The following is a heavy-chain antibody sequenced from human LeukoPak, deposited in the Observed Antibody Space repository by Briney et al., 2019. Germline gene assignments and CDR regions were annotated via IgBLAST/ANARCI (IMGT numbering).Heavy chain of an antibody. Sequence: GGSLRLSCAASGFTFDSYAMGWVRRAPGRGLEWVPAISGSATGTYYADSVKGRFTISRDNSKKTLHLQMNSLRAEDTAIYYCAKSGEYSSSSAPYNYFDYWGQGTLVTVSS. CDR3: AKSGEYSSSSAPYNYFDY. CDR2: ISGSATGT. CDR1: GFTFDSYA. J-gene: IGHJ4*02. D-gene: IGHD6-6*01. V-gene: IGHV3-23*01.